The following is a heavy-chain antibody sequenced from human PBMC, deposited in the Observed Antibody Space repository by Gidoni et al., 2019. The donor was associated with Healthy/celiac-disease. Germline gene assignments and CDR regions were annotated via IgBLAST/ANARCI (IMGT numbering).Heavy chain of an antibody. CDR2: TYYRSKWYN. V-gene: IGHV6-1*01. J-gene: IGHJ6*02. CDR1: GDSVSSNSAA. Sequence: QVQLQQSGPGLVKPSQTLSLTCAISGDSVSSNSAAWNWIRQSPSRGLEWLGRTYYRSKWYNDYAVSVKSRITINPDTSKNQFSLQLNSVTPEDTAVYYCARDPEYYDSSGSLPDYYYGMDVWGQGTTVTVSS. CDR3: ARDPEYYDSSGSLPDYYYGMDV. D-gene: IGHD3-22*01.